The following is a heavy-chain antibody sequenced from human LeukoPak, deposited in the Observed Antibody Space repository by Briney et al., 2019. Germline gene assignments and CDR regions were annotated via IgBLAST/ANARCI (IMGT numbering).Heavy chain of an antibody. J-gene: IGHJ3*02. V-gene: IGHV3-53*01. CDR1: GFTLRRNT. Sequence: GGSPRLSCAAPGFTLRRNTISSVCPGPQRRLWWGSIIESGGSTYYAESVKGRLTISRDNSKNTLYLQMNSRRVEDTAVYYCARKVGYGYGIDIWGQGTMVTVSS. CDR3: ARKVGYGYGIDI. CDR2: IESGGST. D-gene: IGHD4-17*01.